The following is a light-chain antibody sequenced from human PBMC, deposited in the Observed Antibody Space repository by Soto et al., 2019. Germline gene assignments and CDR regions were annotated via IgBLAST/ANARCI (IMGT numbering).Light chain of an antibody. Sequence: SYELTQPPSVSVSPGQTARITCSGDALPKQYAYWYQQKPGQAPVLVIYKDTERPSGIPERFSGSSSGTTVTLTISGVQAGDEADYYCQSADSRGTDVVFGGGTKLTVL. CDR2: KDT. J-gene: IGLJ2*01. CDR1: ALPKQY. CDR3: QSADSRGTDVV. V-gene: IGLV3-25*03.